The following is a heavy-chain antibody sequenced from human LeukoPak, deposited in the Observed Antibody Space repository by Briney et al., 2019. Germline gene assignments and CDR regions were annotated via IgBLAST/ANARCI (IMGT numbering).Heavy chain of an antibody. CDR3: AKGGYGDYDY. V-gene: IGHV3-7*03. CDR1: GFTFSSYW. CDR2: IKQDGSEK. Sequence: QPGGSLRLSCVASGFTFSSYWMSWVRQAPGKGLEWVANIKQDGSEKYYADSVKGRFTISRDNSKNTLYLQMNSLRAEDTAVYYCAKGGYGDYDYWGQGTLVTVSS. D-gene: IGHD4-17*01. J-gene: IGHJ4*02.